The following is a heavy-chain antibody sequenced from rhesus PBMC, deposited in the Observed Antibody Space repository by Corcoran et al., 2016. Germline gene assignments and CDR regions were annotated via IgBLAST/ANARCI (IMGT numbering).Heavy chain of an antibody. CDR3: AREKAGTTCGLDS. Sequence: QVQLQQWGEGLVKPSETLSLTCAVYGGSISGYYYWSWIRQPPGKGLEWIGYIYGKRASTNYNPSRNKRGTISKDTSKNQFSLKLSSVTAADTAVYYCAREKAGTTCGLDSWGQGVVVTVSS. CDR2: IYGKRAST. V-gene: IGHV4-73*01. J-gene: IGHJ6*01. D-gene: IGHD1-14*01. CDR1: GGSISGYYY.